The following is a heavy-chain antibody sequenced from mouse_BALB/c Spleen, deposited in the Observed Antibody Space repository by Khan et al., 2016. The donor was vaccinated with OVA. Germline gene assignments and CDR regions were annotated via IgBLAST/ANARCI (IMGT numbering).Heavy chain of an antibody. J-gene: IGHJ2*01. CDR1: GYTFTSYW. V-gene: IGHV1S81*02. D-gene: IGHD1-1*01. CDR2: TNPTNGRT. Sequence: QVQLQQPGAELVTAGASVKMSCKASGYTFTSYWMHWVKQRLGQGLEWFAETNPTNGRTYCNEKFKSKATLTVDKSSSTADMLLSCPTFEDSAVYYLARIKKIVATYFDYWGQGTTLTVSS. CDR3: ARIKKIVATYFDY.